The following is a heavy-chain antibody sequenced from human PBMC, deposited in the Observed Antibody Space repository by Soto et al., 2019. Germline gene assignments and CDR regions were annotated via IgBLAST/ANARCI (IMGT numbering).Heavy chain of an antibody. CDR2: IWYDGSNK. D-gene: IGHD3-9*01. CDR1: GFTFSSYG. V-gene: IGHV3-33*01. CDR3: ARGIRAEYNILTGYYGGYYYMDV. Sequence: AGGSLRLSCAASGFTFSSYGMHWVRQAPGKGLEWVAVIWYDGSNKYYADSVKGRFTISRDNSKNTLYLQMNSLRAEDTAVYYCARGIRAEYNILTGYYGGYYYMDVWGKGTTVTVSS. J-gene: IGHJ6*03.